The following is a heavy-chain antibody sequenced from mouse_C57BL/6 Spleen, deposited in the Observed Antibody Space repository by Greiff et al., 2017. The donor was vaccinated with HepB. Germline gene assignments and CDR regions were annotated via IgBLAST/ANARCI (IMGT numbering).Heavy chain of an antibody. CDR2: IRNKANGYTT. D-gene: IGHD1-1*01. Sequence: DVMLVESGGGLVQPGGSLSLSCAASGFTFTDYYMSWVRQPPGKALEWLGFIRNKANGYTTEYSASVKGRFTISRDNSQSILYLQMNALRAEDSATYYCARSYYGSSYAMDYWGQGTSVTVSS. V-gene: IGHV7-3*01. CDR1: GFTFTDYY. CDR3: ARSYYGSSYAMDY. J-gene: IGHJ4*01.